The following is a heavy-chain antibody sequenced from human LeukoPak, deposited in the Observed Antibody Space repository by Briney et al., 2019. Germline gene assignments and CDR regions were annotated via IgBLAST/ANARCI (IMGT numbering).Heavy chain of an antibody. CDR3: ARDVGASAPDAFDI. Sequence: GGSLRLTCVASEFRFGRDWISWVRQAPGKGLEWVSSISSSSNYIYYADSVKGRFTISRDNAKNSLYLQMNSLRVEDTDVYYCARDVGASAPDAFDIWGQGTMVTVSS. CDR1: EFRFGRDW. V-gene: IGHV3-21*01. J-gene: IGHJ3*02. D-gene: IGHD1-26*01. CDR2: ISSSSNYI.